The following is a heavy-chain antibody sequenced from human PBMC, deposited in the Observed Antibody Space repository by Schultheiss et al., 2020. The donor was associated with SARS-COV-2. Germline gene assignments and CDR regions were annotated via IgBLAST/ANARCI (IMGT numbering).Heavy chain of an antibody. V-gene: IGHV4-4*02. CDR1: GGSISSSNW. CDR2: INHSGST. D-gene: IGHD6-6*01. CDR3: ARVSRYSSSSEVDY. J-gene: IGHJ4*02. Sequence: SETLSLTCAVSGGSISSSNWWSWVRQPPGKGLEWIGEINHSGSTNYNPSLKSRVTISVDTSKNQFSLKLSSVTAADTAVYYCARVSRYSSSSEVDYWGQGTLVTVSS.